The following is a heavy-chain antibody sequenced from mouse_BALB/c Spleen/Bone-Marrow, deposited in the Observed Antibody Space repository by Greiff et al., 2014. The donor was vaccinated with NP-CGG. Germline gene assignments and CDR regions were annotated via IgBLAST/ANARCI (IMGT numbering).Heavy chain of an antibody. D-gene: IGHD3-2*01. Sequence: VKLVESGAELMKPGASVKISCKATGYTFSGYWIEWVKQRPGHGLEWIGEILPGSDSTNYNENFKGKATFTADTSSNTAYMQLNSLTSEDSAVYFCARDSSDYLAWFAYWGQGTLVTVSA. V-gene: IGHV1-9*01. CDR3: ARDSSDYLAWFAY. CDR1: GYTFSGYW. CDR2: ILPGSDST. J-gene: IGHJ3*01.